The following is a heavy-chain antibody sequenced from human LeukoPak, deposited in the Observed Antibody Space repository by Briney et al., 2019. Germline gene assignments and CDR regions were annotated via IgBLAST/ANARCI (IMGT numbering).Heavy chain of an antibody. D-gene: IGHD5-12*01. Sequence: GGSLRLSCAASGFTFSTYAMHWVRQAPGKGLEWVAIILSDGGSKDYADSVKGRFTISRDNSRNTMYLQMNSLRNEDTAVYYCAKVPDYSGYNLYFDYWGQGTLVTVSS. CDR3: AKVPDYSGYNLYFDY. CDR2: ILSDGGSK. J-gene: IGHJ4*02. CDR1: GFTFSTYA. V-gene: IGHV3-30*04.